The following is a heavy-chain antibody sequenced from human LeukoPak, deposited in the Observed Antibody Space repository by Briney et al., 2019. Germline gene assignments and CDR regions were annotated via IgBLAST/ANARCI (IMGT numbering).Heavy chain of an antibody. Sequence: GGSLRLSCAASGFTFSSYWMHWVRQAPGKGLVWVSRINSDGSSTSYADSVKGRFTISRDNAKNTLYLQMNSLRAEDTAVYYCARENGPYYYYCYMDVWGKGTTVTVSS. V-gene: IGHV3-74*01. CDR3: ARENGPYYYYCYMDV. CDR1: GFTFSSYW. D-gene: IGHD2-8*01. J-gene: IGHJ6*03. CDR2: INSDGSST.